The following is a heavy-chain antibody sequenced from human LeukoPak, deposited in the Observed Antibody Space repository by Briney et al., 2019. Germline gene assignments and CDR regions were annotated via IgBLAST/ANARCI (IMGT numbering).Heavy chain of an antibody. V-gene: IGHV3-48*03. J-gene: IGHJ4*02. CDR3: ARAFGSGSYSF. D-gene: IGHD3-10*01. CDR1: GFTFSSYE. CDR2: ISDSGTTK. Sequence: PGGSLRLSCAASGFTFSSYEMNWVRQAPGKGLEWVSYISDSGTTKYYADPVKGRITISRDNAKNSLYLQMNSLRAEDTAVYYCARAFGSGSYSFWGQGTLVSVSS.